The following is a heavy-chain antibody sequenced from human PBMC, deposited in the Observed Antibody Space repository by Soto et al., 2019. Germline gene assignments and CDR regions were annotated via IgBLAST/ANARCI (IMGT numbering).Heavy chain of an antibody. CDR1: GGTFSSYT. V-gene: IGHV1-69*05. CDR3: AREASVDIVATISYYYYGMDV. Sequence: SVKVSCKASGGTFSSYTISWVRQAPGQGLEWMGGIIPIFGTANYAQKFQGRVTITTDESTSTAYMELSSLRSEDTAVYYCAREASVDIVATISYYYYGMDVWGQGTTVTVSS. J-gene: IGHJ6*02. D-gene: IGHD5-12*01. CDR2: IIPIFGTA.